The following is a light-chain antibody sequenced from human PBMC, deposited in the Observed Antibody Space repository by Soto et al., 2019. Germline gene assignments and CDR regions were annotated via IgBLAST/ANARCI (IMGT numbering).Light chain of an antibody. V-gene: IGLV2-14*01. CDR2: DVN. Sequence: QSVLTQPASVSGSPGQSITISCTGTSSVSWYQQHPGKAPKLIIYDVNNRPSGVSYRFSGSNSGNTASLTISGLQADDEADYYCSSYTTSSTWVLGGGTQLTVL. CDR3: SSYTTSSTWV. CDR1: SS. J-gene: IGLJ3*02.